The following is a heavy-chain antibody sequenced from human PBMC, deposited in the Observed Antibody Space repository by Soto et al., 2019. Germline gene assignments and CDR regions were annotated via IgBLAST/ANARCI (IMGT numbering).Heavy chain of an antibody. CDR2: ISYDGSNK. CDR1: GLTFSSYA. V-gene: IGHV3-30-3*01. Sequence: QVQLVESGGGVVQPGRSLRLSCAASGLTFSSYAMHWVRQAPGKGLEWVAVISYDGSNKYYADSVKGRFTISRDNSKNTLYLQMNSLRAEDTAVYYCAREKWELLGGFDYWGQGTLVTVSS. D-gene: IGHD1-26*01. J-gene: IGHJ4*02. CDR3: AREKWELLGGFDY.